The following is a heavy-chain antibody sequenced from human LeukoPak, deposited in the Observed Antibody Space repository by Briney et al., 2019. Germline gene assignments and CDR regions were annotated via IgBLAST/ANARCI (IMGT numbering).Heavy chain of an antibody. J-gene: IGHJ6*02. V-gene: IGHV1-46*01. CDR3: AREDIVVVPAADYQHYGMDV. CDR2: INPSGGST. D-gene: IGHD2-2*01. Sequence: GASVKVSCMASGYTFISYYMHWVRQAPGQGLEWMGIINPSGGSTRYAQKFQRRVTMTRDTSTRTVYMELSRLRTEDTDVYYCAREDIVVVPAADYQHYGMDVWGQGTTVTVSS. CDR1: GYTFISYY.